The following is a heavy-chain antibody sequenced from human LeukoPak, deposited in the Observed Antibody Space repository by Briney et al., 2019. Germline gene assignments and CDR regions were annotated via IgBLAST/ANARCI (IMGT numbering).Heavy chain of an antibody. CDR1: GFTVSTYA. CDR3: AKDQGDYSSGWSIFDY. J-gene: IGHJ4*02. D-gene: IGHD6-19*01. CDR2: ISGSGGRT. V-gene: IGHV3-23*01. Sequence: GGSLRLSCAASGFTVSTYAMSWVRQAPGKGLEWVSGISGSGGRTYYAVSVKGRFTISRDNSKITLYLQMNRLRAEDTAVYYCAKDQGDYSSGWSIFDYWGQGSLVTVSS.